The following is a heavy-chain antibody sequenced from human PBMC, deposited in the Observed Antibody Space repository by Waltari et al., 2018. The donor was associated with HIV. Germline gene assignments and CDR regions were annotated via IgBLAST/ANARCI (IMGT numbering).Heavy chain of an antibody. CDR1: GGSICNGGYY. D-gene: IGHD6-13*01. Sequence: QLQLLESGPGLVEPSQNLSLTCTVSGGSICNGGYYWNWIRQHPGKGLEWIGYIYYSGTIYYNPSLKSRVTISIDTSKNQFSLKLTSMTAADTAVYYCASRSGGSSRPFDYWGQGTPVTVSS. CDR3: ASRSGGSSRPFDY. V-gene: IGHV4-31*03. CDR2: IYYSGTI. J-gene: IGHJ4*02.